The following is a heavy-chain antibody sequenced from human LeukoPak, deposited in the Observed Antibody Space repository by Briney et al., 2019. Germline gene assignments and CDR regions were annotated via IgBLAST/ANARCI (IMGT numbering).Heavy chain of an antibody. CDR3: ARLISGAAAGANWFDP. J-gene: IGHJ5*02. V-gene: IGHV4-59*01. Sequence: SETLSLTCTVSGGSISRYYWSWIRQPPGKGLEWIGYIYYSGSTNYNPSLKSRVTISVDTSKNQFSLKLSSVTAADTAVYYCARLISGAAAGANWFDPWGQGTLVTVSS. CDR2: IYYSGST. D-gene: IGHD6-13*01. CDR1: GGSISRYY.